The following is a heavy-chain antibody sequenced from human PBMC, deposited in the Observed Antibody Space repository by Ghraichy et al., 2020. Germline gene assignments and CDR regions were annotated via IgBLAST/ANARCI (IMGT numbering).Heavy chain of an antibody. CDR1: GGSISRYY. CDR3: ARVRPPYGSGTFAFDY. J-gene: IGHJ4*02. Sequence: SETLSLTCTVSGGSISRYYWSWIRPTPGKGLEWIGHIYYSGSTNYNPSLKSRVTMSVDTSKNQFFLKLTSVTAADTAIYYCARVRPPYGSGTFAFDYCGQGTLVTVSS. D-gene: IGHD3-10*01. CDR2: IYYSGST. V-gene: IGHV4-59*01.